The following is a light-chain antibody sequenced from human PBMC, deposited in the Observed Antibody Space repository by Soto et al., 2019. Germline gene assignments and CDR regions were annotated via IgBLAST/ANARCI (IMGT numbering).Light chain of an antibody. Sequence: EIVLTQSPATLSLSPGERATLSCRASQGVSSYLAWYQQKPGQAPRLLIYDASNRATGIPARFSGSGPGTDFTLTISSLQPEDFAVYYCHQRSNWPPTFGGGTKVDIK. CDR1: QGVSSY. V-gene: IGKV3D-11*01. J-gene: IGKJ4*01. CDR2: DAS. CDR3: HQRSNWPPT.